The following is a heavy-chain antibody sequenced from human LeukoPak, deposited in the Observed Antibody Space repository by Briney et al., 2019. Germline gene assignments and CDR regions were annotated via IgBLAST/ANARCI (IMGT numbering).Heavy chain of an antibody. CDR1: GYTLTELS. V-gene: IGHV1-24*01. J-gene: IGHJ5*02. CDR3: ATVNYYGSGSYYGNNWFDP. D-gene: IGHD3-10*01. Sequence: ASVNVSCKVSGYTLTELSMHWVRQAPGKGLEWMGGFDPEDGETIYAQKFQGRVTMTEDTSTDTAYMELSSLRSEDTAVYYCATVNYYGSGSYYGNNWFDPWGQGTLVTVSS. CDR2: FDPEDGET.